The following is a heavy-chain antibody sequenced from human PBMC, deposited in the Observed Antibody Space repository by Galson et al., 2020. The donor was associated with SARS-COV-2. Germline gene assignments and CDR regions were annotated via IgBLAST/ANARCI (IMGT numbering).Heavy chain of an antibody. D-gene: IGHD4-17*01. CDR3: ARSLIDYGDYVSPDYYMDV. CDR1: GGTFSSYA. V-gene: IGHV1-69*05. CDR2: IIPIFGTA. J-gene: IGHJ6*03. Sequence: ASVKVSCKASGGTFSSYAISWVRQAPGQGLEWMGGIIPIFGTANYAQKFQGRVTITTDESTSTAYMELSSLRSEDTAVYYCARSLIDYGDYVSPDYYMDVWGKGTTVTVSS.